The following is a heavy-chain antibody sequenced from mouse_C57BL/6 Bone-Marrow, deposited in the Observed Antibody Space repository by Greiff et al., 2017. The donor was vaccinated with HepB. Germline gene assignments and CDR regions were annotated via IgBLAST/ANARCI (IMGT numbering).Heavy chain of an antibody. D-gene: IGHD6-1*01. CDR3: ARGPTLAWFAY. V-gene: IGHV1-50*01. CDR1: GYTFTSYW. CDR2: IDPSDSYT. J-gene: IGHJ3*01. Sequence: VQLQQPGAELVKPGASVKLSCKASGYTFTSYWMQWVKQRPGQGLEWIGEIDPSDSYTNYNQKFKGKATLTVDTSSSTAYMQLSSLTSEDSAVYYCARGPTLAWFAYWGQGTLVTVSA.